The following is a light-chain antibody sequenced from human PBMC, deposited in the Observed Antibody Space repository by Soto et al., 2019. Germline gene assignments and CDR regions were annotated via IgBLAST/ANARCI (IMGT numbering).Light chain of an antibody. Sequence: EIVLTQSPATLSSFPGDRVTLSCRASQYINTRLAWYQHRPGQAPRHLIYQTSLRAAGIPARFSASGSGTDFTLTISDVQPEDFALYYCHQRQSWPRTFGQGTKVDI. CDR1: QYINTR. CDR3: HQRQSWPRT. J-gene: IGKJ1*01. V-gene: IGKV3-11*01. CDR2: QTS.